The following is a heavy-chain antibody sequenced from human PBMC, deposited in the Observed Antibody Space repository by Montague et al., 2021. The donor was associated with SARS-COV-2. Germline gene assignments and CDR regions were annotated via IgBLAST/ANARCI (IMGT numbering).Heavy chain of an antibody. J-gene: IGHJ3*01. CDR3: ARTSDPSNFDSTGYYGAFDV. Sequence: SETLSLTCTVSGATISSDYWSWIRQSPGKGLEWIGYMSYSGSATYNPSLESRVAISRDTSKNQFSLTLIPATAADTAIYYCARTSDPSNFDSTGYYGAFDVGGQGTRVIVSS. V-gene: IGHV4-59*01. CDR2: MSYSGSA. D-gene: IGHD3-22*01. CDR1: GATISSDY.